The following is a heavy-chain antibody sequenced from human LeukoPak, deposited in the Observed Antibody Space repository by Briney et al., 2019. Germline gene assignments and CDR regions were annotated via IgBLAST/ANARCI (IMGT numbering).Heavy chain of an antibody. Sequence: SETLSLTCTVSGGSISSSSYYWGRIRQPPGKGLEWIGSIYYSGSTYYNPSLKSRVTISVDTSKNQFSLKLSSVTAADTAVYYCARDPLLWFGELLDDAFDIWGQGTMVTVSS. CDR2: IYYSGST. J-gene: IGHJ3*02. V-gene: IGHV4-39*07. CDR1: GGSISSSSYY. D-gene: IGHD3-10*01. CDR3: ARDPLLWFGELLDDAFDI.